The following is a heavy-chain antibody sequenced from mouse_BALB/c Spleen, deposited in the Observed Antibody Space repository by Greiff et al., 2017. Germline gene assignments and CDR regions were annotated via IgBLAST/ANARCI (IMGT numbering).Heavy chain of an antibody. CDR1: GFTFSSFG. CDR3: ARYGYDWYFDV. Sequence: EVQGVESGGGLVQPGGSRKLSCAASGFTFSSFGMHWVRQAPEKGLEWVAYISSGSSTIYYADTVKGRFTISRDNPKNTLFLQMTSLRSEDTAMYYCARYGYDWYFDVWGAGTTVTVSS. J-gene: IGHJ1*01. V-gene: IGHV5-17*02. CDR2: ISSGSSTI. D-gene: IGHD2-2*01.